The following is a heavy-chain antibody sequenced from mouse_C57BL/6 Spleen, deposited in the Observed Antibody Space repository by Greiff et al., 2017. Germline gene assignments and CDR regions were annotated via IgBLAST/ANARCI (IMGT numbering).Heavy chain of an antibody. CDR1: GYTFTDYE. D-gene: IGHD3-3*01. Sequence: VQLQQSGAELVRPGASVTLSCKASGYTFTDYEMHWVKQTPVHGLEWIGAIDPETGGTAYNQKFKGKAILTADKSSSTAYMELRSLTSEDSAVYYCTRSVGQYFDVWGTGTTVTVSS. J-gene: IGHJ1*03. V-gene: IGHV1-15*01. CDR3: TRSVGQYFDV. CDR2: IDPETGGT.